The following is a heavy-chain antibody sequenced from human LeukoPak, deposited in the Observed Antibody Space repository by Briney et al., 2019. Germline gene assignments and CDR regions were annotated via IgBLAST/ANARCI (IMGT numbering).Heavy chain of an antibody. D-gene: IGHD3-3*01. CDR1: GGTFSSYA. CDR3: ARDFGVATYYYYGMDV. Sequence: ASVKVSCKASGGTFSSYAISWVRQAPGQGLEWLGGIVPNFGTANYAQKFQGRVTISADESTSTAYMELSSLRSEDTAVYYCARDFGVATYYYYGMDVWGQGTTVTVSS. V-gene: IGHV1-69*13. J-gene: IGHJ6*02. CDR2: IVPNFGTA.